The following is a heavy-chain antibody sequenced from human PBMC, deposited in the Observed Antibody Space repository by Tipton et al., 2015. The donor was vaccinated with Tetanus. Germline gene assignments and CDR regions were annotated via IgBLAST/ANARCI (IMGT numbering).Heavy chain of an antibody. J-gene: IGHJ4*02. CDR3: AREADCSGGSCFSGDFDN. CDR2: SWYDGTDK. V-gene: IGHV3-33*01. Sequence: SGFIFSSYGIHWVRQAPGKRLEWVAVSWYDGTDKYYADSVKGRFTISRDNSKNTLYLQMNRLRAEDTAVYYCAREADCSGGSCFSGDFDNWGQGTQVTVSS. CDR1: GFIFSSYG. D-gene: IGHD2-15*01.